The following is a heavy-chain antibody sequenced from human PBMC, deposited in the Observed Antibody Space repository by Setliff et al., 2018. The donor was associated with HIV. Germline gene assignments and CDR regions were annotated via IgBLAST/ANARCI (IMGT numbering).Heavy chain of an antibody. D-gene: IGHD5-18*01. CDR3: ARHLRSYGAAIGYGMDV. J-gene: IGHJ6*02. CDR1: GGSISSYC. Sequence: SETLSLTCTVSGGSISSYCWNWIRQSPGRGLEWIGFIFSSGSTYYNPSLKSRVTISVDTSKNQYSLTLSSVTAADTAVYYCARHLRSYGAAIGYGMDVWGQGTTVTVSS. CDR2: IFSSGST. V-gene: IGHV4-59*04.